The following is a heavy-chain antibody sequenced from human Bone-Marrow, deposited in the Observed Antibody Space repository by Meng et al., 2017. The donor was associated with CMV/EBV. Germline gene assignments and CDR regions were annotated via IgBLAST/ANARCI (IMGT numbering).Heavy chain of an antibody. CDR2: IYPGDSDI. D-gene: IGHD3-3*01. V-gene: IGHV5-51*01. Sequence: GGSLRLSCKTSGYSFSIYWIGWVRQMPGKGLEWMGFIYPGDSDIRYSPSFQGQVTISADKSISTAYLQWTSLKASDTAMYYCARLMSGYRYFDYWGQGTLVTVSS. CDR1: GYSFSIYW. J-gene: IGHJ4*02. CDR3: ARLMSGYRYFDY.